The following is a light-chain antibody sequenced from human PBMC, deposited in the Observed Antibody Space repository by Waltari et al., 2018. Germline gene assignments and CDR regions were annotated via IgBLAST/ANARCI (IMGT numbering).Light chain of an antibody. Sequence: QSALTQPASVSESPGQSVTISCTGTSSDLGNYNPVSWYQLHPGQAPKLIIFEVYDRPSGVADRFSAFKSANTPSLTISGLQAEDEADYYCSSYTNSSTWVFGGGTSLTVL. CDR3: SSYTNSSTWV. CDR1: SSDLGNYNP. CDR2: EVY. V-gene: IGLV2-14*01. J-gene: IGLJ3*02.